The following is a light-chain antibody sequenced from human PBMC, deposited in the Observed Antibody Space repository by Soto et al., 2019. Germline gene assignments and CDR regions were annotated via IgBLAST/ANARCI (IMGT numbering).Light chain of an antibody. Sequence: QPVLTQSPSASASLGASVKLTCTLSSGHSKYAIAWHQQQPEKGPRYLMKINSDGSHSKGDEISDRFSGSSSGAERYLTISSLQSEDEADYYCQTWGTGIRVFGGGTKLTVL. CDR2: INSDGSH. J-gene: IGLJ3*02. CDR1: SGHSKYA. CDR3: QTWGTGIRV. V-gene: IGLV4-69*02.